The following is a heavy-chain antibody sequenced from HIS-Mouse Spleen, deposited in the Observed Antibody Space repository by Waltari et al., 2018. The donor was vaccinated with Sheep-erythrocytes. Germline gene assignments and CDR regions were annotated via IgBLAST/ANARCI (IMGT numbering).Heavy chain of an antibody. CDR2: IYYSGST. D-gene: IGHD3-22*01. J-gene: IGHJ4*02. Sequence: QVQLQESGPGLVKPSQTLSLTCTVSGGSISSGADYWSWIRQPPGKGLEWIGYIYYSGSTYYNPSLKSRVTISVDTSKNQFSLKLSSVTAADTAVYYCARAPYYYDSSGYYYFDYWGQGTLVTVSS. V-gene: IGHV4-30-4*01. CDR1: GGSISSGADY. CDR3: ARAPYYYDSSGYYYFDY.